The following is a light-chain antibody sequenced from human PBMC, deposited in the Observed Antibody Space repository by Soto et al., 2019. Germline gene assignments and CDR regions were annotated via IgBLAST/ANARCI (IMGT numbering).Light chain of an antibody. CDR3: QQYNNWPRT. CDR2: GAS. V-gene: IGKV3-15*01. Sequence: EIVMTQSPATLSVSPGERATLSCRASQSISSNLAWYQQKPGQAPRLLIYGASTRATGIPARFSGSEFGTDFTLTISSLQSEDFAVYYCQQYNNWPRTFGQGNMVEIK. J-gene: IGKJ1*01. CDR1: QSISSN.